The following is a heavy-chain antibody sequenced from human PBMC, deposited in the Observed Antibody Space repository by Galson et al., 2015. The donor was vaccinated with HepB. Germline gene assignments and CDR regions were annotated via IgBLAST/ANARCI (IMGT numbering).Heavy chain of an antibody. J-gene: IGHJ4*02. V-gene: IGHV3-66*02. CDR3: ARGGGSSPFDY. D-gene: IGHD2-15*01. Sequence: SLRLSCAASGFTVSSKYMSWVRQAPGKGLEWVSVIYSDGSTYYADSVKGRLTISRDASQNTLFLQMNSLRGDDTAVYYCARGGGSSPFDYWGQGTLVTVSS. CDR1: GFTVSSKY. CDR2: IYSDGST.